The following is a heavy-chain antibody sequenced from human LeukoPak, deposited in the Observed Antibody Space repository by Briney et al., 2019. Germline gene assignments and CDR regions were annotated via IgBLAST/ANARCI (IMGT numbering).Heavy chain of an antibody. CDR2: INPSGGST. Sequence: ASVKVSCKASGYTFSSYGISWVRQAPGQGLEWMGIINPSGGSTSYAQKFQGRVTMTRDTSTSTVYMDLSSLRSEDTAVYYCAREMAAAAGFDYWGQGTLVTVPS. D-gene: IGHD6-13*01. CDR1: GYTFSSYG. J-gene: IGHJ4*02. CDR3: AREMAAAAGFDY. V-gene: IGHV1-46*01.